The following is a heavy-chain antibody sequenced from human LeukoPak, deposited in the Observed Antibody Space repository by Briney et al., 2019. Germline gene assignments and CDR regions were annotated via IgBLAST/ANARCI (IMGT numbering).Heavy chain of an antibody. V-gene: IGHV3-66*01. D-gene: IGHD3-9*01. Sequence: PGGSLTLSCAASGFTVSSNYMSWVRQAPGKGLEWVSVIHSGGDTGSADSVKDRFIISRDNSKNTLYLQMNSLRAEDTAVCYCASRYYDILTGYYDFDYWGQGTLVTVSS. J-gene: IGHJ4*02. CDR2: IHSGGDT. CDR1: GFTVSSNY. CDR3: ASRYYDILTGYYDFDY.